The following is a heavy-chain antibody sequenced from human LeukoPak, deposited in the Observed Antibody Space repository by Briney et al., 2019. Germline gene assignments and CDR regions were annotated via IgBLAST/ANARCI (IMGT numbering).Heavy chain of an antibody. Sequence: ASVTVSCKASGYTFTVYYIHWVRQAPGQGLEWMGWINPNSGGTNYAQKFQGRVTMTRDTSITTAYMELSRLRSDDTAVYYCARDLDYYGSGSFFNIWGQGTMVTVSS. CDR2: INPNSGGT. V-gene: IGHV1-2*02. CDR1: GYTFTVYY. CDR3: ARDLDYYGSGSFFNI. D-gene: IGHD3-10*01. J-gene: IGHJ3*02.